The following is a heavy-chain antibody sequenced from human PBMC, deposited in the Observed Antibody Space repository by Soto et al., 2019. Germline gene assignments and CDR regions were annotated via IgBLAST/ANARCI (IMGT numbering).Heavy chain of an antibody. CDR2: IYYSGST. CDR3: ARVVRGSIDY. V-gene: IGHV4-31*03. Sequence: SETLCLTCTVSGGSICSGTYYWGWFRQHPGKGLEWIGYIYYSGSTYYNPSLQSRVSILVDTSKNQFSLKVSSLTAADTAVYYCARVVRGSIDYWGQGTLVTVSS. CDR1: GGSICSGTYY. J-gene: IGHJ4*02. D-gene: IGHD6-6*01.